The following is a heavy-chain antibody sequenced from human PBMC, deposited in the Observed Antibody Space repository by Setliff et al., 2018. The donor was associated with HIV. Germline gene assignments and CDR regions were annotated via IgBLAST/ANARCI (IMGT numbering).Heavy chain of an antibody. D-gene: IGHD3-3*01. J-gene: IGHJ4*02. Sequence: PSETLSLTCSVFGDSMSPYYWSWIRQSASKGLAWIGRIYPSGGTIYNPSLRSRVTMSLDTSKKHFSLKLKSVTAAETAVFYCARVPFTTGFDYRGQGTLVTVSS. CDR1: GDSMSPYY. CDR2: IYPSGGT. V-gene: IGHV4-4*07. CDR3: ARVPFTTGFDY.